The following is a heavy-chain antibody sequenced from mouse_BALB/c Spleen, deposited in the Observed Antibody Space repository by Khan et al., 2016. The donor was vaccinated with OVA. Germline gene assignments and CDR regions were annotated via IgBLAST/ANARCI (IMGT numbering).Heavy chain of an antibody. CDR1: GYSITSGYG. Sequence: EVQLQQSGPGLVKPSQSLSLTCTVTGYSITSGYGWNWIRQFPGNKLEWMGYISYSGSTNYNPSLKSRISITRDTSKKQFFLQLNSVTTEDTATYYCARTARIKYWGQGTTLTVSS. V-gene: IGHV3-2*02. CDR3: ARTARIKY. J-gene: IGHJ2*01. CDR2: ISYSGST. D-gene: IGHD1-2*01.